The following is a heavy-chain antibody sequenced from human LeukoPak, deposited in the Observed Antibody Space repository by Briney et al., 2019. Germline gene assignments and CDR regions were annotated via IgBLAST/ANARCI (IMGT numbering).Heavy chain of an antibody. CDR2: IKSKTDGGTT. CDR3: TTGYNYDSSFDY. D-gene: IGHD3-22*01. J-gene: IGHJ4*02. V-gene: IGHV3-15*01. Sequence: GGSLRLSCAASGFTFSNAWMSWVRQAPGKGLEWVGRIKSKTDGGTTDYAAPVKGRFTISRDDSKNTLYLQMNSLKTEDTAVYYCTTGYNYDSSFDYWGQGTLVTVSS. CDR1: GFTFSNAW.